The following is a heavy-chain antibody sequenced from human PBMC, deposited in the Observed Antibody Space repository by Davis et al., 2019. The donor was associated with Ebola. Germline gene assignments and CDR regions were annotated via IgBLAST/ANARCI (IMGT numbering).Heavy chain of an antibody. Sequence: SETLSLTCKASGGSIGNYYWSWIRQPAGKGLEWIGRILASGGADYNPSLRSRLSMTVDTSKNQCTLKLGSVTAADTAVYYCARLLPTVTSRWGYYYYYMDVWGKGTTVTVSS. J-gene: IGHJ6*03. CDR3: ARLLPTVTSRWGYYYYYMDV. D-gene: IGHD4-11*01. V-gene: IGHV4-4*07. CDR2: ILASGGA. CDR1: GGSIGNYY.